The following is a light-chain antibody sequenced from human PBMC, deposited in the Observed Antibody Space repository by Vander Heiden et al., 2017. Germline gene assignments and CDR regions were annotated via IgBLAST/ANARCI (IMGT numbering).Light chain of an antibody. CDR1: SSDVGSYNL. CDR2: EVS. V-gene: IGLV2-23*02. J-gene: IGLJ2*01. CDR3: CSYAGSSPLV. Sequence: QSALTQPASVSGSPGQSITISCTGTSSDVGSYNLVSWYQQHPGKAPKLISYEVSKRPSGVSNRFSGSKSGTTASLTISGLQAEDESYYYGCSYAGSSPLVFGGGTKLTVL.